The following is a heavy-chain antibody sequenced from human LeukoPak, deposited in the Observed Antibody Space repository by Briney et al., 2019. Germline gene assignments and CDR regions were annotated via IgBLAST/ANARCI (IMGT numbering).Heavy chain of an antibody. CDR3: ARDDQTYCSSSTCYGGAFES. J-gene: IGHJ4*02. V-gene: IGHV3-43*01. CDR2: ISGDGTYQ. Sequence: GGSLRLSCAASGFPFEDFTRHWVGQVPGKGLQWFSLISGDGTYQYYEDSVKGRFTISRDNSRNSLFLDMKSLTTDDSGLYYCARDDQTYCSSSTCYGGAFESWGQGTLVTVSS. D-gene: IGHD2-2*01. CDR1: GFPFEDFT.